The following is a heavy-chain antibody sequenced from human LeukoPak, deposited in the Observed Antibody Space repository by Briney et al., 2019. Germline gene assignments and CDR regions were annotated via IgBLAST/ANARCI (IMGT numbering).Heavy chain of an antibody. D-gene: IGHD6-19*01. CDR1: GFTFNDYA. Sequence: GRSLRLSCAASGFTFNDYAMHWVRQAPGKGLEWVSGTSWNSGSIGYAGSVKGRFTISRDNAKNSVYLQMNSLRLEDTALYYCAKDKYSSGWNEGWFDPWGQGTLVTVSS. CDR3: AKDKYSSGWNEGWFDP. J-gene: IGHJ5*02. CDR2: TSWNSGSI. V-gene: IGHV3-9*01.